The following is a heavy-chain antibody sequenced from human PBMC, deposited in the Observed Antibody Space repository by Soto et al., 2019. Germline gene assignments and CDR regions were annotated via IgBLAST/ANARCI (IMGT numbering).Heavy chain of an antibody. Sequence: QVQLQQSGPGLVKPSQTLSLTCTVSGGSISRGGYYWSWIRQHPGKGLEWIGYIYYIGSTYYNLSLKSRVTISEDTSKNQSALKLSSVTAANTVVYYCARVYYDGSGSLLHKAVWGKVTTLTASS. CDR2: IYYIGST. D-gene: IGHD3-10*01. V-gene: IGHV4-31*03. CDR3: ARVYYDGSGSLLHKAV. J-gene: IGHJ6*03. CDR1: GGSISRGGYY.